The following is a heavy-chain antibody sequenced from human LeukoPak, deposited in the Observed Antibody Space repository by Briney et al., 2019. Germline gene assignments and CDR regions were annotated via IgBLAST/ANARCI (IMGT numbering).Heavy chain of an antibody. CDR1: GFTFSDHY. CDR3: ARGGGGSPSDY. V-gene: IGHV3-72*01. J-gene: IGHJ4*02. CDR2: SRNKAKSYTT. D-gene: IGHD3-10*01. Sequence: GGSLRLSCAASGFTFSDHYMDWVRQAPGKGLEWVGRSRNKAKSYTTAYAASVEGRFTISRDDSQNSLYLQMNRLKTEDTAVYYCARGGGGSPSDYWGQGTLVTVSS.